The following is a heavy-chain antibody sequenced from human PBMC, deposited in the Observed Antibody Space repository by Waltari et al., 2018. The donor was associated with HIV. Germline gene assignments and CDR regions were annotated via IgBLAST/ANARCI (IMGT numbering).Heavy chain of an antibody. Sequence: QLQLHESGPGLVTPSETLSLTCTVSGDSIRHRHYYWGWVRQSPEKGLEWIASIYHSGATFYNPSLKSRVTISVDTSKSQFSLEVTPVTAADTALYYCARLSIFFGAGFFESWGQGVLVTVS. CDR2: IYHSGAT. J-gene: IGHJ4*02. CDR1: GDSIRHRHYY. D-gene: IGHD3-10*01. CDR3: ARLSIFFGAGFFES. V-gene: IGHV4-39*01.